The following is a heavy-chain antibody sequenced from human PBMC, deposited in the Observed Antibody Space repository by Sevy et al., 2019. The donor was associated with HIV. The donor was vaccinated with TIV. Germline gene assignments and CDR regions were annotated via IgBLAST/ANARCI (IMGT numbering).Heavy chain of an antibody. CDR3: AKAGSASSSNLPSH. J-gene: IGHJ4*02. CDR2: ISGSGGST. Sequence: HPGGSLRLSCAASGFTFSSYAMSWVRQPPGKGLEWVSAISGSGGSTYYADSVKGRFTISRDNSKNTLYPQMNSLRAEDTAVYYCAKAGSASSSNLPSHWGQGTLVTVSS. D-gene: IGHD4-4*01. V-gene: IGHV3-23*01. CDR1: GFTFSSYA.